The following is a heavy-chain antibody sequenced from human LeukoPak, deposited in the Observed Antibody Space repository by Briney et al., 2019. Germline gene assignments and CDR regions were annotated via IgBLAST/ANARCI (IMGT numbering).Heavy chain of an antibody. D-gene: IGHD3-22*01. CDR3: ATPAEKYYYDSSGYYVPLDY. V-gene: IGHV1-8*02. Sequence: ASVKVSCKASGYTFTSYDINWVRQATGQGLEWMGWMNPNSGNTGYAQKFQGRVTMTEDTSTDTAYMELSSLRSEDAAVYYCATPAEKYYYDSSGYYVPLDYWGQGTLVTVSS. J-gene: IGHJ4*02. CDR1: GYTFTSYD. CDR2: MNPNSGNT.